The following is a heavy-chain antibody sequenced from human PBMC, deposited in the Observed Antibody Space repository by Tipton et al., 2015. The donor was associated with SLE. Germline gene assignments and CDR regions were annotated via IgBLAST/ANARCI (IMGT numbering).Heavy chain of an antibody. Sequence: SLRLSCAASGFTFSDYAMSWVRQAPDKGLEWVSAITPSGVNSYYADSVKGRFTLSRDNSKNTVYLQMNSLRAEDTAVYYCARVGSGWYLDYWGQGTLLTVSS. CDR3: ARVGSGWYLDY. D-gene: IGHD6-19*01. J-gene: IGHJ4*02. CDR2: ITPSGVNS. CDR1: GFTFSDYA. V-gene: IGHV3-23*01.